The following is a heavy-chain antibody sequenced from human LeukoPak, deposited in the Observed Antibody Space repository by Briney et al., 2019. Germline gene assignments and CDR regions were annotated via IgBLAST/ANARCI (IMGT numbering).Heavy chain of an antibody. J-gene: IGHJ6*02. CDR3: AREDPQTTVPEGMDV. Sequence: SETLSLTCTVSGGSISHYYWSWIRQSPGKGLERIGYIYYSGTTNYNPSLKSRVAISVDTSRNQFSLQLRSVTAADTAVYYCAREDPQTTVPEGMDVWGQGTTVIVSS. V-gene: IGHV4-59*01. CDR1: GGSISHYY. CDR2: IYYSGTT. D-gene: IGHD4-17*01.